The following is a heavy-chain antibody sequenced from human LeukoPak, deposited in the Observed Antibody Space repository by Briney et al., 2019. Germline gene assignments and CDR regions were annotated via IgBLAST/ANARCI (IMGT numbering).Heavy chain of an antibody. Sequence: ASVKVSCKASGYTFTSYAMHWVRQAPGQRLEWMGWINAGNGNTKYSQKFQGRVTITRDTSASTAYMELSSLRSEDTAVYYCARDIGSGWGNYFDYWGQGTLVTVSS. CDR1: GYTFTSYA. J-gene: IGHJ4*02. D-gene: IGHD6-19*01. V-gene: IGHV1-3*01. CDR3: ARDIGSGWGNYFDY. CDR2: INAGNGNT.